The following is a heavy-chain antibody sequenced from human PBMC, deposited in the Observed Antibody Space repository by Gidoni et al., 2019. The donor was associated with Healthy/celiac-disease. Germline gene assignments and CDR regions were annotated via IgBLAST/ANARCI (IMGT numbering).Heavy chain of an antibody. J-gene: IGHJ3*02. V-gene: IGHV3-21*01. CDR2: ISSSSSYI. CDR3: ARDHDSSGWSEDAFDI. Sequence: EVQLVESGGGLVKPGGSLRLSCAASGFTFSRYSMNWVRQAPGKGRDWVSSISSSSSYIDYADAVKGRFTISRDNAKNSLYLKMNSLRAEDTAVYYCARDHDSSGWSEDAFDIWGQGTMVTVSS. D-gene: IGHD6-19*01. CDR1: GFTFSRYS.